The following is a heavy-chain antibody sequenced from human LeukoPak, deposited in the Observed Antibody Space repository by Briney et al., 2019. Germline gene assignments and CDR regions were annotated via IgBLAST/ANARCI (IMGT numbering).Heavy chain of an antibody. CDR1: GCTFDDYG. D-gene: IGHD6-13*01. Sequence: GGSLRLSCAASGCTFDDYGMSWVRQAPGKGLEWVSGINWNGGSTGYADSVKGRFTISRDNAKNTLYLQMNSLRAEDTAVYYCARSYSSSWLFDYWGQGTLVTVSS. J-gene: IGHJ4*02. CDR3: ARSYSSSWLFDY. V-gene: IGHV3-20*04. CDR2: INWNGGST.